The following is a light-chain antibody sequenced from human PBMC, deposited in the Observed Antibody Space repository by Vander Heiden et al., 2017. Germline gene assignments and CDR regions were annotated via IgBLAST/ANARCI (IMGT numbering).Light chain of an antibody. V-gene: IGKV1-39*01. CDR3: QQSDSTPLT. CDR1: QSISSY. J-gene: IGKJ4*01. CDR2: AAS. Sequence: DIQMTQSPSSLSASVGDRVTITCRASQSISSYLNWYQQKAGKPPKVLIYAASSLQSGVPSRFSGSGSGTDFTLTISRLQPEDFATYYCQQSDSTPLTFGGGTKVEIK.